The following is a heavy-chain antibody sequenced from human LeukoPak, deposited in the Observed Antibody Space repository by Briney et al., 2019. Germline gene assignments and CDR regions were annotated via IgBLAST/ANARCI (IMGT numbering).Heavy chain of an antibody. V-gene: IGHV3-23*01. J-gene: IGHJ4*02. CDR2: ISGGGAAT. Sequence: GRSLRLSCAASGFTFSSYAMSCVRQAPGKGLECVSAISGGGAATSYADSVKGRFTISRDNSKNTLYQQMDSQRGEDTALDCCAKKWSSSYPCFDYWGQGTLVTVSS. CDR1: GFTFSSYA. CDR3: AKKWSSSYPCFDY. D-gene: IGHD6-13*01.